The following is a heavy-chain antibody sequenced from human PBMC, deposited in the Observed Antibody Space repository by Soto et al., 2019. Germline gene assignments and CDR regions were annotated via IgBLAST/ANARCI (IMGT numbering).Heavy chain of an antibody. D-gene: IGHD3-10*01. J-gene: IGHJ5*02. CDR1: GGSISSGGYY. Sequence: SETLSLTCTVSGGSISSGGYYWSWIRQHPGKGLEWIGYIYYSGSTYYNPSLKSRVTISVDTSKNQFSLKLSSVTAADTAVYYCARDKRGFGELFRANNWFDPWGQGTLVTVSS. CDR2: IYYSGST. V-gene: IGHV4-31*03. CDR3: ARDKRGFGELFRANNWFDP.